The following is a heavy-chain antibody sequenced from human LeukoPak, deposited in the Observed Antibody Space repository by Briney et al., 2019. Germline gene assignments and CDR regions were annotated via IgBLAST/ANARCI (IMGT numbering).Heavy chain of an antibody. Sequence: SVKVSCNASRGTFSGYTISWVRQAPGQGLEWMGRIIPILGIANYAQKFQGRVTITADKSTSTAYMELSSLRSEDTAVYYCTRNKLRFLEWSSFDPWGQGTLVTVSS. J-gene: IGHJ5*02. CDR1: RGTFSGYT. CDR3: TRNKLRFLEWSSFDP. V-gene: IGHV1-69*02. D-gene: IGHD3-3*01. CDR2: IIPILGIA.